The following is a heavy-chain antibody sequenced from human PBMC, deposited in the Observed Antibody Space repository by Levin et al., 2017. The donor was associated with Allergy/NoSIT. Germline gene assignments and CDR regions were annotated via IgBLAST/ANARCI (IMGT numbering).Heavy chain of an antibody. J-gene: IGHJ3*02. D-gene: IGHD2-2*01. Sequence: ASVKVSCKASGFTFTSSAVQWVRQARGQRLEWIGWIVVGSGNTNYAQKFQERVTITRDMSTSTAYMELSSLRSEDTAVYYCAAVGGGHQLPSYAFDIWGQGTMVTVSS. CDR1: GFTFTSSA. CDR3: AAVGGGHQLPSYAFDI. CDR2: IVVGSGNT. V-gene: IGHV1-58*01.